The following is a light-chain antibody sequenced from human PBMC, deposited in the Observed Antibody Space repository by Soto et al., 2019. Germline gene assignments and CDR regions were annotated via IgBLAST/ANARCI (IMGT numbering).Light chain of an antibody. CDR2: ASS. V-gene: IGKV1-39*01. CDR3: QQADSFPQT. J-gene: IGKJ1*01. CDR1: QTLNNY. Sequence: DVQLTQSPPSLSASVGDRVTITCRASQTLNNYLNWYQHKPGKAPKFLIFASSTLQSGVPSRFSGSASGTDFTLTIDNLQPEDFATYYCQQADSFPQTFGQGTKVDIK.